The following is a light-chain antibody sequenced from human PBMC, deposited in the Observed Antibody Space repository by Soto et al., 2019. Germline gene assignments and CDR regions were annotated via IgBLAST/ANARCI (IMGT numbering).Light chain of an antibody. V-gene: IGLV1-44*01. Sequence: QSVLTQPPSASGTPGQRVTVSCSGGSSNIGSKTVNWYQQIPETAPKLLIYANDQRPSGVPDRFSGSKSGTSASLAISGLQSEDEADYYCAAWDDSLKGVVFGAGTKLTVL. J-gene: IGLJ3*02. CDR3: AAWDDSLKGVV. CDR1: SSNIGSKT. CDR2: AND.